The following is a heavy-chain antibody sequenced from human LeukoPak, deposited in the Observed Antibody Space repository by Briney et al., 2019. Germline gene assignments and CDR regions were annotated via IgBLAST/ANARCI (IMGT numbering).Heavy chain of an antibody. Sequence: PGGSLRLSSAASGFTFDDYAMHWGRQGPGRGLEWGSGISWNSGSIGYADSVKGRVTISRDNAKHSLYLQMNRLRAEDTALYYCAKLTAASSGAFDYWGQGTLVTVSS. CDR1: GFTFDDYA. D-gene: IGHD1-26*01. J-gene: IGHJ4*02. V-gene: IGHV3-9*01. CDR2: ISWNSGSI. CDR3: AKLTAASSGAFDY.